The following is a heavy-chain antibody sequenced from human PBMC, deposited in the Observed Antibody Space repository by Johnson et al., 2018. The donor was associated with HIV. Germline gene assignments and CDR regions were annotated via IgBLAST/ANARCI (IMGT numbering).Heavy chain of an antibody. V-gene: IGHV3-30*04. CDR2: ISYNEDKK. D-gene: IGHD5-18*01. J-gene: IGHJ3*02. Sequence: QVQLVESGGGVVHPGRSLRLSCAASGFTFRTFPMHWVHQAPGKGLEWMAFISYNEDKKYYADSVKGRFTISRDNSKNILYLQMNSLRAEDTATYYCARLPSGYNRDTFNIWGQGTMVTVSS. CDR3: ARLPSGYNRDTFNI. CDR1: GFTFRTFP.